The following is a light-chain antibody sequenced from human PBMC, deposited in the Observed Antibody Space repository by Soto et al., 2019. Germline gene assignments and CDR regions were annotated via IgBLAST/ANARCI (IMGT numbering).Light chain of an antibody. CDR2: WAS. V-gene: IGKV4-1*01. CDR1: QSVLYSSNNKNY. J-gene: IGKJ1*01. CDR3: QQYYSTPRT. Sequence: DIVMTQSPDSLAVTLGERATVNCKSSQSVLYSSNNKNYLAWYQQKPGQPPKLLIYWASTRESGVPDRFSGSGSGTDVTLTISSLQTEDVAVYYCQQYYSTPRTFGLGTKVEIK.